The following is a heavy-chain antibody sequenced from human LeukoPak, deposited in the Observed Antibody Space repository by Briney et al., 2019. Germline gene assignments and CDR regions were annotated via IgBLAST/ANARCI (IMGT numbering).Heavy chain of an antibody. V-gene: IGHV4-39*07. CDR3: ARGRASESSGWFSYYFDY. D-gene: IGHD6-19*01. Sequence: PSETLSLTCSVSGGSISSPTSYWGWIRQPPGKGLEWIGSLYYRGTTYYNPSLKSRVTISVDTSKNQFSLKLSSVTAADTAVYYCARGRASESSGWFSYYFDYWGQGTLVTVSS. J-gene: IGHJ4*02. CDR2: LYYRGTT. CDR1: GGSISSPTSY.